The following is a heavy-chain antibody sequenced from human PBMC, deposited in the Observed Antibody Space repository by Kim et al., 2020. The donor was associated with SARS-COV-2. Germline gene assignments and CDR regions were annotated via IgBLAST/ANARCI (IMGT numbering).Heavy chain of an antibody. CDR3: ARGGKWPTLSWFDP. J-gene: IGHJ5*02. V-gene: IGHV4-31*03. Sequence: SETLSLTCTVSGGSISSGGYYWSWIRQHPGKGLEWIGYIYYSGSTYYNPSLKSRVTISVDTSKNQFSLKLSSVTAADTAVYYCARGGKWPTLSWFDPWGQGTLVTVSS. CDR1: GGSISSGGYY. CDR2: IYYSGST. D-gene: IGHD3-16*01.